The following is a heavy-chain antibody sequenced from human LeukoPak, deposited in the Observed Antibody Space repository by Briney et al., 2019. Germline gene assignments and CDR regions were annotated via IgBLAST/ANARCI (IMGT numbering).Heavy chain of an antibody. CDR1: GGSISSSSYY. CDR3: AAPPDYDFWSGPTGWFDP. Sequence: SETRSLTCTVAGGSISSSSYYWGWIRQPPGKGLEWIGSIYYSGSTYYNPSLKSRVTISVDTSKNQFSLELSSVTAADTAVYYCAAPPDYDFWSGPTGWFDPWGQGTLVTVSS. CDR2: IYYSGST. D-gene: IGHD3-3*01. J-gene: IGHJ5*02. V-gene: IGHV4-39*01.